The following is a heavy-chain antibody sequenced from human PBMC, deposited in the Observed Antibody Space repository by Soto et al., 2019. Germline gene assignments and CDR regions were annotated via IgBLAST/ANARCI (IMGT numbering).Heavy chain of an antibody. CDR1: GYTFTGYY. D-gene: IGHD4-17*01. V-gene: IGHV1-2*04. J-gene: IGHJ4*02. CDR2: INPNSGGT. CDR3: ARAVSVTSRLVFDY. Sequence: QVQLVQSGAEVKKPGASVKVSCKASGYTFTGYYMHWVRQAPGQGLEWMGWINPNSGGTNYAQKLQGWVTMTRDTSISTAYMELSRLRSDDTAVYYCARAVSVTSRLVFDYWGQGTLVTVSS.